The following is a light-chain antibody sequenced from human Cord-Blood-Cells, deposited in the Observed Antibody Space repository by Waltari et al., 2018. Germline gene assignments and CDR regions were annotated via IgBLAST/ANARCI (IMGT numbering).Light chain of an antibody. CDR3: QQRSNWLT. CDR1: QSVSSY. J-gene: IGKJ4*01. Sequence: EIVLTQSPATLSLSPGERATLSCRASQSVSSYLAWYQQKPGQAPRLRIYDASNRATGIPVRFSGIGSGTDFTLTISSLEPEDFAVYYCQQRSNWLTFGGGTKVEIK. CDR2: DAS. V-gene: IGKV3-11*01.